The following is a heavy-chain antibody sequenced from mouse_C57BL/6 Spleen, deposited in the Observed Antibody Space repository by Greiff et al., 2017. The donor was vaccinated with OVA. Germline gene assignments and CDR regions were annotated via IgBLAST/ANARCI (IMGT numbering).Heavy chain of an antibody. Sequence: QVQLQQPGAELVKPGASVKLSCKASGYTFTSYWMHWVKQRPGQGLEWIGMFHPNSGSTNYNEKFKSKATLTVDKSSSTAYMLRISLTSEDSAVYYCARAYYYGSSTEAWFAYWGQGTLVTVSA. CDR2: FHPNSGST. D-gene: IGHD1-1*01. V-gene: IGHV1-64*01. J-gene: IGHJ3*01. CDR1: GYTFTSYW. CDR3: ARAYYYGSSTEAWFAY.